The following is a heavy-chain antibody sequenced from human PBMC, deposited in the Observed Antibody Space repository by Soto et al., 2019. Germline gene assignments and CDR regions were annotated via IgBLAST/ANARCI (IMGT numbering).Heavy chain of an antibody. Sequence: TLSLTCTISGGSISVYYWSWVRQPPGHELEWIGYIYASGSPYYNPSLRSRVTISADTSKNQISLKLTSPTAADTAVYYCARGVGSSPPRYWGRGTLVTVSS. D-gene: IGHD1-26*01. J-gene: IGHJ4*02. V-gene: IGHV4-59*01. CDR2: IYASGSP. CDR1: GGSISVYY. CDR3: ARGVGSSPPRY.